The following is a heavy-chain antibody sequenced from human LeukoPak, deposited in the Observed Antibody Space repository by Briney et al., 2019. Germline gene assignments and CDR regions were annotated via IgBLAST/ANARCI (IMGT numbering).Heavy chain of an antibody. Sequence: SQTLSLTCTVSGASIIDGDYYWSWIRQPPGKGLEWMGYIYSSGSTFYNPYFQSRLTISVDTSRNQFSLKLRSVIDADTAVYSCARTLVRGVLRGWFDPWGQGTLVIVSS. CDR1: GASIIDGDYY. CDR2: IYSSGST. D-gene: IGHD3-10*01. J-gene: IGHJ5*02. V-gene: IGHV4-30-4*01. CDR3: ARTLVRGVLRGWFDP.